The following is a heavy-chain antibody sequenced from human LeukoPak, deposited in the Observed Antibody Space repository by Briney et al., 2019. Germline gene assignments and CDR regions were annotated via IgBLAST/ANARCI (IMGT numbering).Heavy chain of an antibody. V-gene: IGHV3-20*04. D-gene: IGHD3-22*01. CDR2: INWNGGST. CDR1: GFTFDDYG. CDR3: ARHYYDSSGYYLPRYFDL. J-gene: IGHJ2*01. Sequence: PGGSLRLSCAASGFTFDDYGMSWVRQAPRKGLEWVSGINWNGGSTGYADSVKGRFTISRDNAKNSLYLQMNSLRAEDTALYYCARHYYDSSGYYLPRYFDLWGRGTLVTVSS.